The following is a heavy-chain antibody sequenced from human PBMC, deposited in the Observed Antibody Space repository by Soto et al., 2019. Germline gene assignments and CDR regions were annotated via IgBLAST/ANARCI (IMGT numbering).Heavy chain of an antibody. V-gene: IGHV3-33*01. Sequence: QVQLVESGGGVVQPGRSLRLSCAASGFTFSSYGMHWVRQAPGKGLEWVAVIWYDGSNKYYADSAKGRFTISRDNSKNTLYLQMNSLRAEDTAVYYCARVHTVTIGSPYYYYYGMDVWGQGTTVTVSS. CDR2: IWYDGSNK. J-gene: IGHJ6*02. D-gene: IGHD4-17*01. CDR1: GFTFSSYG. CDR3: ARVHTVTIGSPYYYYYGMDV.